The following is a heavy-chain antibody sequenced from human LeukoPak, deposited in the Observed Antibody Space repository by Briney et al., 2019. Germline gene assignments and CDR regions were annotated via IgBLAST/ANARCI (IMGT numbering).Heavy chain of an antibody. J-gene: IGHJ5*02. CDR2: IIPIFGTA. CDR1: GGTFSSYA. Sequence: GASVKVSCKASGGTFSSYAISWVRQAPGQGLEWMGGIIPIFGTANYAQKFQGRVTITADESTSTAYMELSSLRSEDTAVYYCARGEWLRTNWFDPWGQGTLVTVSS. V-gene: IGHV1-69*13. CDR3: ARGEWLRTNWFDP. D-gene: IGHD5-12*01.